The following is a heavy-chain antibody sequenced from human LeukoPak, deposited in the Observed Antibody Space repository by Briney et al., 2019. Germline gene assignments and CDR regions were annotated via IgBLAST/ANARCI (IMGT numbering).Heavy chain of an antibody. CDR3: ARGNLAEDSSSWYEGTTNWFDP. Sequence: SETLSLTCTVSGGSISSYYWSWIRQPPGKGLEWIGYIYYSGSTNYNPSLKSRVTISVDTSKNQFPLKLSSVTAADTAVYYCARGNLAEDSSSWYEGTTNWFDPWGQGTLVTVSS. CDR1: GGSISSYY. J-gene: IGHJ5*02. D-gene: IGHD6-13*01. CDR2: IYYSGST. V-gene: IGHV4-59*01.